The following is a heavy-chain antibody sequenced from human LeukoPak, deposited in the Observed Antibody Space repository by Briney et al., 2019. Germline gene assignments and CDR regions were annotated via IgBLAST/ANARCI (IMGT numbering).Heavy chain of an antibody. J-gene: IGHJ3*02. V-gene: IGHV1-69*05. CDR2: IIPIFGTA. Sequence: GASVKVSCKASGGTFSSYAISWVRQAPGQGLEWMGGIIPIFGTANYAQKFQGRVTITTDESTSTAYMELSSLRSEDTAVFYCARDSNYDILTASAFDIWGQGTMVTVSS. CDR3: ARDSNYDILTASAFDI. D-gene: IGHD3-9*01. CDR1: GGTFSSYA.